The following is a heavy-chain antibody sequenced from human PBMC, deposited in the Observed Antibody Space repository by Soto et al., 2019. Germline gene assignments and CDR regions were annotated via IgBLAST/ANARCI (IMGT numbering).Heavy chain of an antibody. Sequence: SETLSLTCAVSGGSISSSNWWSWVRQPPGKGLEWIGEIYHSGSTNYNPSLKSRVTISVDKSKNQFSLKLSSVTAADTAVYYCARDRVLLWFGEFSGANWFDPWGQGTLVT. D-gene: IGHD3-10*01. J-gene: IGHJ5*02. CDR2: IYHSGST. CDR3: ARDRVLLWFGEFSGANWFDP. V-gene: IGHV4-4*02. CDR1: GGSISSSNW.